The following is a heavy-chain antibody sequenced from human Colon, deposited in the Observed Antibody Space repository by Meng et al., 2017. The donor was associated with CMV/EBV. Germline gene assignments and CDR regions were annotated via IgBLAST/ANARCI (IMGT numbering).Heavy chain of an antibody. V-gene: IGHV3-7*01. CDR1: GFAFSKYW. CDR2: IKQDGSEK. Sequence: GESLKISCATSGFAFSKYWMSWVRQAPGKGLGWVANIKQDGSEKYYVDSVKGRFTISRDHAKNSVSLQMNNLRAEDTAVYYCARPARGSTNYYWGQGTLVTVSS. D-gene: IGHD6-13*01. CDR3: ARPARGSTNYY. J-gene: IGHJ4*02.